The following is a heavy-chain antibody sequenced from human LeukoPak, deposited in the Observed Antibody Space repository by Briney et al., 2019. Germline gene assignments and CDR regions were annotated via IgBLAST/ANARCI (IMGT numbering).Heavy chain of an antibody. CDR1: GFTVSSNY. V-gene: IGHV3-53*01. CDR3: AREAREQWLVLGLDY. Sequence: GGSLRLSCAASGFTVSSNYMRWVRQAPGKGLEWVSVIYSGGSTYYADSVKGRFTISRDNSKNTLYLQMNSLRAEDTAVYYCAREAREQWLVLGLDYWGQGTLVTVSS. J-gene: IGHJ4*02. CDR2: IYSGGST. D-gene: IGHD6-19*01.